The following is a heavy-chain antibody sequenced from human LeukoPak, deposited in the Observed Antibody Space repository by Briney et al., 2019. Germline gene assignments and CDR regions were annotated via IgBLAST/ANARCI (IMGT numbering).Heavy chain of an antibody. Sequence: GGSLRLSCAASGFTFSSYGMHWVRQAPGKGLEWVAVISYDGSNKYYADSVKGRFTISRDNSKNMLYLQMNSLRAEDTAVYYCAKGTTMAEYFQHWGQGTLVTVSS. CDR1: GFTFSSYG. J-gene: IGHJ1*01. CDR3: AKGTTMAEYFQH. D-gene: IGHD1-7*01. V-gene: IGHV3-30*18. CDR2: ISYDGSNK.